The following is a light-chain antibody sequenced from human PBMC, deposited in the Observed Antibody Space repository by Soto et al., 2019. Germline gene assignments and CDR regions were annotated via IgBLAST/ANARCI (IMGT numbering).Light chain of an antibody. V-gene: IGKV3-15*01. Sequence: EIVMTQSPATLSVSPGERASLSCRASQSVSTNLAWFQQKPGQAPRLLVYGASTRATGIPARFSGSGSGTDFTLTISSLQSEDFAVYYCQLYNNRPPWTFGQGTKVEIK. CDR1: QSVSTN. J-gene: IGKJ1*01. CDR3: QLYNNRPPWT. CDR2: GAS.